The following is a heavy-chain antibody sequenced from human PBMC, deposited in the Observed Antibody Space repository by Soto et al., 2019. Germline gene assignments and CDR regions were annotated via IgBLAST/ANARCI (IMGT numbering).Heavy chain of an antibody. J-gene: IGHJ6*02. CDR3: ARETPPYSSSSSNAMDV. CDR2: IYSDGST. V-gene: IGHV3-53*01. CDR1: GFNVSSNY. D-gene: IGHD6-6*01. Sequence: GGSLRLSCAASGFNVSSNYMRWVRQAPGKGPEWVSVIYSDGSTHFADSVRGRFTISRDNSKNTLHLQMNSLRVEDTAVYYCARETPPYSSSSSNAMDVWGHGTMVTVSS.